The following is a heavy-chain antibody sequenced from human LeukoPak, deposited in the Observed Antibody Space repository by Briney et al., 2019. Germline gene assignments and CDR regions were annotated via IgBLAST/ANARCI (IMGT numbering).Heavy chain of an antibody. D-gene: IGHD2-15*01. Sequence: SVKVSCKAPGGTFSSDVISWVRQGPGQGLEWMGGIIPIFGTATYAQKFQGRVTITADESTSTAYMEVSSLTSEDTAVYYCARALDSVVVVAGTGYYYGMDVWGQGTTVIVSS. CDR2: IIPIFGTA. J-gene: IGHJ6*02. V-gene: IGHV1-69*13. CDR3: ARALDSVVVVAGTGYYYGMDV. CDR1: GGTFSSDV.